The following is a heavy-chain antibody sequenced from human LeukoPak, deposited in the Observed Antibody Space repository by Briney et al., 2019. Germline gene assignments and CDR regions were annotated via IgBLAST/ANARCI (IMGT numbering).Heavy chain of an antibody. Sequence: SETLSLTCTVSGGSISGYYWSWVRQSPGKGLEWVGHIYYSGSTSYHPSLESRLTLSVDTSKNQVSLELKSVTAADTAVYFCARVPTPEAGRYGLYGMDVWGQGTTVSVSS. V-gene: IGHV4-59*01. D-gene: IGHD5-18*01. CDR1: GGSISGYY. CDR2: IYYSGST. CDR3: ARVPTPEAGRYGLYGMDV. J-gene: IGHJ6*02.